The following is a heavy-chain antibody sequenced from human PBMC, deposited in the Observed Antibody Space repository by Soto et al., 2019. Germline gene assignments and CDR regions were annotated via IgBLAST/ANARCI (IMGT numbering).Heavy chain of an antibody. Sequence: GWSLRLSCAASGFTFSSYGMHWVRHAPGKGLEWVAVIWYDGSNKYYADSVKGRFTISRDNSKNTLYLQMNSLRAEDTAVYYYARGRGYSDILTGYSYWGQGTMGTVSS. D-gene: IGHD3-9*01. V-gene: IGHV3-33*01. CDR1: GFTFSSYG. CDR3: ARGRGYSDILTGYSY. J-gene: IGHJ4*02. CDR2: IWYDGSNK.